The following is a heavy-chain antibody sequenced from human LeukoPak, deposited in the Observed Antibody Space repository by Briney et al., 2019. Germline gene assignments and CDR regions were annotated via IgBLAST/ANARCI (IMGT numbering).Heavy chain of an antibody. J-gene: IGHJ4*02. CDR2: ISYDGNNK. Sequence: GGSLRLSCAASGFTFSSYAMHWVRQAPGKGLEWVAVISYDGNNKYYADSVKGRFTISRDNSKNTLYLQMNSLRAEDTAVYYCARIGAYSYSLVTNDYWGQGTLVTVSS. D-gene: IGHD5-18*01. CDR1: GFTFSSYA. V-gene: IGHV3-30*01. CDR3: ARIGAYSYSLVTNDY.